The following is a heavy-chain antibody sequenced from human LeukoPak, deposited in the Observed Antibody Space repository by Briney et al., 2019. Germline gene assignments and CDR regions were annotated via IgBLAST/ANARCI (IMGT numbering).Heavy chain of an antibody. CDR2: ISSSSSYI. CDR1: GFTFSSYS. Sequence: GGSLRLSCAASGFTFSSYSMNWVRQAPGKGLEWVSSISSSSSYIYYADSVKGRFTISRDNAKNSLYLQMNSLRAEDTAVYYCARGGSHDFWSGYSEGYMDVWGKGTTVTVSS. V-gene: IGHV3-21*01. CDR3: ARGGSHDFWSGYSEGYMDV. D-gene: IGHD3-3*01. J-gene: IGHJ6*03.